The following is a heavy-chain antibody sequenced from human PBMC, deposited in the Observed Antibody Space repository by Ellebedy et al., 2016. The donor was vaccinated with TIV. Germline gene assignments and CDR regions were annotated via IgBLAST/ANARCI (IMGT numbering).Heavy chain of an antibody. J-gene: IGHJ4*02. CDR1: GGSISSYY. CDR2: IYYSGST. Sequence: MPGGSLRLSCTVSGGSISSYYWSWIRQPPGKGLEWIGYIYYSGSTNYNPSLKSRVTISVDTSKNHFSLKLSSVTAADTAVYYCARYPGVAAHYFDYWGQGTLVTVSS. D-gene: IGHD6-19*01. CDR3: ARYPGVAAHYFDY. V-gene: IGHV4-59*01.